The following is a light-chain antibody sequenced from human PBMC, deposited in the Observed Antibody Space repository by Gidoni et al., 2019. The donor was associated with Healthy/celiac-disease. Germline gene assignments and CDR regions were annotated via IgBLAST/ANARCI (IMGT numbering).Light chain of an antibody. Sequence: DIQMTQSPSTLSASVGDRVTITCRASQSISSWLAWYQQKPGKAPKLLIYDASSLESGVPSRFRGSGSGTEFTITISSLQPDDFATYYCQQYNSYSVTFGQGTKVEIK. CDR2: DAS. J-gene: IGKJ1*01. V-gene: IGKV1-5*01. CDR1: QSISSW. CDR3: QQYNSYSVT.